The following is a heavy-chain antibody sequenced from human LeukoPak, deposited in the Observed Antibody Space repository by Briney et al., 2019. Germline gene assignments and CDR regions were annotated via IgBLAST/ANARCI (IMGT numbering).Heavy chain of an antibody. CDR1: GYTFTGYY. CDR3: ASGRRLRFSNWFDP. D-gene: IGHD3-3*01. Sequence: GASVKVSCKASGYTFTGYYMRWVRQAPGQGLEWMGWVNPNSGGTNYAQKFQGRVTMTRDTSISTAYMELSRLRSDDTAVYYCASGRRLRFSNWFDPWGQGTLVTVSS. J-gene: IGHJ5*02. CDR2: VNPNSGGT. V-gene: IGHV1-2*02.